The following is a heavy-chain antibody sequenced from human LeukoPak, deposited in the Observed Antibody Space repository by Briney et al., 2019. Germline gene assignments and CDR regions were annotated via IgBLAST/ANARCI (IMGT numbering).Heavy chain of an antibody. J-gene: IGHJ5*02. CDR2: ISAYNGNT. Sequence: ASVKVSCKASGYTFTDYYMHWVRQAPGQGLEWMGWISAYNGNTNYAQKLQGRVTMTTDTSTSTAYMELRSLRSDDTAVYYCARRGSMVAAKGGFWFDPWGQGTLVTVSS. D-gene: IGHD2-15*01. CDR1: GYTFTDYY. V-gene: IGHV1-18*04. CDR3: ARRGSMVAAKGGFWFDP.